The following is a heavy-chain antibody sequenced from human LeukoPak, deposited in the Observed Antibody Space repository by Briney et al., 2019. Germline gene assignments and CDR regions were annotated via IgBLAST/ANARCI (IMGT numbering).Heavy chain of an antibody. J-gene: IGHJ4*02. V-gene: IGHV3-48*01. CDR2: ISRSSKAR. Sequence: GGSLRLSCAASGFNFSTYTMNWVRQAPGKGLEWISYISRSSKARYYTDSVKGRFTTSRDNAKSSLYLQMNSLRAEDTAAYYCATYCSSDSCYSPVPWGQGTLVTVSS. CDR1: GFNFSTYT. CDR3: ATYCSSDSCYSPVP. D-gene: IGHD2-15*01.